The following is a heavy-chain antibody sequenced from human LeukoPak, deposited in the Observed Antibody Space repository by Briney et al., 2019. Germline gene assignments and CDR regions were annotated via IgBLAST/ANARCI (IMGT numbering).Heavy chain of an antibody. CDR3: ATISSGWLDNYFDY. CDR1: GYTFTGYY. V-gene: IGHV1-2*02. J-gene: IGHJ4*02. Sequence: GASVKVSCTASGYTFTGYYMHWVRQAPGQGLEWMGWINPNSGGTNYAQKFQGRVTMTRDTSISTAYMELSRLRSDDTAVYYCATISSGWLDNYFDYWGQGTLVTVSS. D-gene: IGHD6-19*01. CDR2: INPNSGGT.